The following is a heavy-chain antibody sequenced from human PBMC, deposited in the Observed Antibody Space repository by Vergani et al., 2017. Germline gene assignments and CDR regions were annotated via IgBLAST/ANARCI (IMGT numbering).Heavy chain of an antibody. CDR3: AREGHLVGPDLDY. D-gene: IGHD1-26*01. CDR2: IRYDGSNK. V-gene: IGHV3-30*02. J-gene: IGHJ4*02. CDR1: GFTFSSYG. Sequence: QVQLVESGGGVVQPGGSLRLSCAASGFTFSSYGMHWVRQAPGKGLEWVAFIRYDGSNKYYADSVKGRFTISRDNSKNTLYLQMNSLRAEDTAVYFCAREGHLVGPDLDYWGQGTLVTVSS.